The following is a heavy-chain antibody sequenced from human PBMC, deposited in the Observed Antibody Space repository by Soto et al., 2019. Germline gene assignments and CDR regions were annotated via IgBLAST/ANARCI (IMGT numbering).Heavy chain of an antibody. CDR2: ISSSSSYI. D-gene: IGHD3-10*01. CDR1: GFTFSSYS. V-gene: IGHV3-21*01. CDR3: SRDRVGRRSVACEI. J-gene: IGHJ3*02. Sequence: GGSLRLSCAASGFTFSSYSMNWVRQAPGKGLEWVSSISSSSSYIYYADSMKGRFTISRDNAKNSLYLQLNSLRADDAAVYYCSRDRVGRRSVACEIWGQGTMVTVSS.